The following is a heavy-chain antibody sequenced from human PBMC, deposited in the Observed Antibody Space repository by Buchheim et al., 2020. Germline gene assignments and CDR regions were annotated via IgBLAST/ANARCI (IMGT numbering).Heavy chain of an antibody. CDR3: AMGDREDPSPHDDY. V-gene: IGHV4-61*02. CDR2: MWTSGST. D-gene: IGHD3-16*01. J-gene: IGHJ4*02. CDR1: GDSIGSRPYY. Sequence: QVHLQESGPGLVKPSQTLSLTCFVSGDSIGSRPYYRDWIRQPPGQGLEWLGRMWTSGSTNYNPSLKSRVTISVDRAKNQFSLNLRSVTAADTAIYYGAMGDREDPSPHDDYGGRGIL.